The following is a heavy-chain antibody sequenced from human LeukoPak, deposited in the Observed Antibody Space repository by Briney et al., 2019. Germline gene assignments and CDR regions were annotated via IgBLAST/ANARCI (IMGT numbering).Heavy chain of an antibody. CDR2: INPNSGGT. D-gene: IGHD3-16*01. Sequence: ASVKVSFKDSGHIFTGYYMHWVRQAPGQGLEWMGWINPNSGGTNYAQKFQGRVTMTRDTSISTAYMELSRLRSDDTAVYYCARDYEALNWFDPWGQGTLVTVSS. CDR3: ARDYEALNWFDP. CDR1: GHIFTGYY. V-gene: IGHV1-2*02. J-gene: IGHJ5*02.